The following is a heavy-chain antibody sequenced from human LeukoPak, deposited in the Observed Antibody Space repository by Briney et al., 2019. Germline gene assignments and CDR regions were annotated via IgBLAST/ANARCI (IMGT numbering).Heavy chain of an antibody. CDR1: GFTFSSYS. J-gene: IGHJ4*02. V-gene: IGHV3-21*06. CDR3: AREVFWSGYFANLHFDY. Sequence: TGGSLRLSCAASGFTFSSYSMNWVRQAPGKGLEWVSSISSTSRYIYYADSVKGRFTISRDNAKNSLFLQMNSLRAEDTAVYYCAREVFWSGYFANLHFDYWGRGTLVTVSS. D-gene: IGHD3-3*01. CDR2: ISSTSRYI.